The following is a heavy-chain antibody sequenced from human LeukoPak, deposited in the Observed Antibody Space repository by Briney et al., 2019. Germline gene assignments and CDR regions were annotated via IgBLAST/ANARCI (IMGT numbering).Heavy chain of an antibody. CDR2: IRPDGSGE. CDR1: GFTFSNYW. D-gene: IGHD1/OR15-1a*01. V-gene: IGHV3-7*01. Sequence: PGGSLRLSCAASGFTFSNYWMSWVRQAPGRGLEWVANIRPDGSGEYYVDSVKGRFTISRDNAKNSLYLQMNSLTAEDTALYFCARVPLSSASNWYKAESFDNWGQGTLVTVSS. J-gene: IGHJ4*02. CDR3: ARVPLSSASNWYKAESFDN.